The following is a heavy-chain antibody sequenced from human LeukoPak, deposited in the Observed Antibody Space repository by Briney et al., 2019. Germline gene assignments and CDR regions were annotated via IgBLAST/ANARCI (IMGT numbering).Heavy chain of an antibody. CDR3: ARSGLNRFDS. D-gene: IGHD2-15*01. CDR2: FSGSGGST. V-gene: IGHV3-23*01. CDR1: GFTFSSYA. Sequence: GGSLRLSCATSGFTFSSYAMSWVRQAPGKGLEWVSAFSGSGGSTYYADSVKARFTISRDNSKNTLYLQMNTLRAEDTAAYYCARSGLNRFDSWGQGTLVTVSS. J-gene: IGHJ4*02.